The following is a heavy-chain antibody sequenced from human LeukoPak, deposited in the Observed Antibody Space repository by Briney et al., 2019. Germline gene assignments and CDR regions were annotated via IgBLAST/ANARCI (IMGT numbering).Heavy chain of an antibody. Sequence: PSETLSLTCTVSGGSISGSGYYWVWIRQPPGKGLEWIATIYYTGSTYYNPSLRSRVTISVDTSKNQFSLKLSSVTAADTAIFYCARGPRGPVAGNYFDYWGQGTLVTVSS. CDR1: GGSISGSGYY. D-gene: IGHD6-19*01. CDR2: IYYTGST. CDR3: ARGPRGPVAGNYFDY. V-gene: IGHV4-39*01. J-gene: IGHJ4*02.